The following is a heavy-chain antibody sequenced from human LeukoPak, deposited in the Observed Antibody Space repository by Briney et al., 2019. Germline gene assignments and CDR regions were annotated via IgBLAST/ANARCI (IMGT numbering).Heavy chain of an antibody. D-gene: IGHD6-19*01. CDR1: GGSISSSSYY. CDR2: IYYSGST. Sequence: PSETLSLTCTVSGGSISSSSYYWGWIRQPPGKGLEWIGSIYYSGSTYYNPSLKSRVTISVDTSKNQFSLKLSSVTAADTAVYYCARVGDHSSVDYWGQGTLVTVSS. J-gene: IGHJ4*02. CDR3: ARVGDHSSVDY. V-gene: IGHV4-39*07.